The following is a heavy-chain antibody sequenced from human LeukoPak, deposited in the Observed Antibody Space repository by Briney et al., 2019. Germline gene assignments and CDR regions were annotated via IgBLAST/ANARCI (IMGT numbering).Heavy chain of an antibody. J-gene: IGHJ3*02. CDR1: GFTFSSYW. V-gene: IGHV3-53*01. CDR2: TYTGGNS. CDR3: ARGGRGSAAVVAPRSFDI. D-gene: IGHD3-22*01. Sequence: PGGSLRLSCAASGFTFSSYWMSWVRQAPGKGLEWVSVTYTGGNSYYADSVKGRFIISRDISKNTLYLQMNSLRAEDSALYYCARGGRGSAAVVAPRSFDIWGQGTMVTVSS.